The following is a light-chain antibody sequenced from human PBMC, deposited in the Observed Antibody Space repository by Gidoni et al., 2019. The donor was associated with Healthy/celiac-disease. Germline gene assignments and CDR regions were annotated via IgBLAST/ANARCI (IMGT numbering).Light chain of an antibody. J-gene: IGKJ4*01. V-gene: IGKV4-1*01. Sequence: DIVMTQSPDSLAVSLGERATLNCKSSQSVLYSSNNKNYLAWYQQKPGQPPKLLIYWAYTRESGVPDRFSGSGSGTDFTLTISSLQAEDVAVYYCQQYYSTLLTFXGXTKVXIK. CDR1: QSVLYSSNNKNY. CDR2: WAY. CDR3: QQYYSTLLT.